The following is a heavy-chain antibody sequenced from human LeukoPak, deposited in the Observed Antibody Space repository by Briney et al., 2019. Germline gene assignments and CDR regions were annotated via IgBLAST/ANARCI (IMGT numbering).Heavy chain of an antibody. CDR1: GGTFSSYD. J-gene: IGHJ4*02. D-gene: IGHD1-7*01. CDR3: AREGINWNSLLDY. V-gene: IGHV1-69*05. CDR2: IIPIFGTA. Sequence: ASVKVSCKASGGTFSSYDISWVRQAPGQGLEWMGGIIPIFGTANYAQKFQGRVTITTDESTSTAYMELSSLRSEDTAVYYCAREGINWNSLLDYWGQGTLVTVSS.